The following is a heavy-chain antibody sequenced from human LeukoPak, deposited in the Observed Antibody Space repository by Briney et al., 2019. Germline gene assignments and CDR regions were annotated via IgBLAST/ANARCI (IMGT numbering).Heavy chain of an antibody. J-gene: IGHJ4*02. V-gene: IGHV3-21*01. D-gene: IGHD3-16*02. Sequence: GGPLTLSCGPSVLTFSIYSMNWLREAPGKALECVSSISSSSRYIYYALSVRRRHTISRHNAKNSLYLQMNSLRGEEMAVYYCGRAASVIPFDYWGQGTRVTVSS. CDR3: GRAASVIPFDY. CDR1: VLTFSIYS. CDR2: ISSSSRYI.